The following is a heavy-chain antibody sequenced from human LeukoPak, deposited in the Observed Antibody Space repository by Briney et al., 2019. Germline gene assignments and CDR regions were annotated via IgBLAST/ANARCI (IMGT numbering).Heavy chain of an antibody. J-gene: IGHJ4*02. CDR2: IIPIFGTA. V-gene: IGHV1-69*13. CDR1: GGTFSSYA. CDR3: ARDLSGEFVFDY. D-gene: IGHD3-10*01. Sequence: SVKVSCKASGGTFSSYAISWVRQAPGQGLEWMGGIIPIFGTANYAQKFQGRVTITADESTSTAYMELSSLRSEDTAVYCCARDLSGEFVFDYWGQGTLVTVSS.